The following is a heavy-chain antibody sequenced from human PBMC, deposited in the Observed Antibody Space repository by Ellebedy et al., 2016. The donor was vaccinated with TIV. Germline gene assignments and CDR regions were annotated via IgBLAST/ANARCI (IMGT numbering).Heavy chain of an antibody. V-gene: IGHV4-59*11. Sequence: MPSETLSLTCAASGVTFSSHYWSWIRQPPGKGLEWIGYMYYSGNTNYNPSLKSRVTISVDTSKNQFSLKLRSVTAADTAVYYCARATTTSFDYWGQGTLVTVSS. CDR3: ARATTTSFDY. J-gene: IGHJ4*02. CDR1: GVTFSSHY. D-gene: IGHD4-11*01. CDR2: MYYSGNT.